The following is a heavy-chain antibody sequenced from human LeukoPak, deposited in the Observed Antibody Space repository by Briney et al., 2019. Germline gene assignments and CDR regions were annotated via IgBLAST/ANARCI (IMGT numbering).Heavy chain of an antibody. CDR3: ATGPVTI. J-gene: IGHJ4*02. D-gene: IGHD4-17*01. Sequence: GGSLRLSCAASGFFVNSTYMSRVRQAPGKGLEWVSVINSGGNTYYADSVKGRFTISRDNSKNTLYLQMNSLRAEDTAVYYCATGPVTIWGQGTLVTVSP. CDR1: GFFVNSTY. V-gene: IGHV3-53*01. CDR2: INSGGNT.